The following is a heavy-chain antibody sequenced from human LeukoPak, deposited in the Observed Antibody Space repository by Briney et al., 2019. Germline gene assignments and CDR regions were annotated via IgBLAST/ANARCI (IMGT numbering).Heavy chain of an antibody. Sequence: SETLSLTCAVSGDSINKKWLSWVRQPPGKGLEWIGEIYHSGTTNYNPSLKSRVTISVDKSRNQFSLNLNSVTAADTAVYYCARDPWPKYCSSTSCYEDWYLDLWGRGTLVTVSS. CDR2: IYHSGTT. CDR3: ARDPWPKYCSSTSCYEDWYLDL. V-gene: IGHV4-4*02. D-gene: IGHD2-2*01. CDR1: GDSINKKW. J-gene: IGHJ2*01.